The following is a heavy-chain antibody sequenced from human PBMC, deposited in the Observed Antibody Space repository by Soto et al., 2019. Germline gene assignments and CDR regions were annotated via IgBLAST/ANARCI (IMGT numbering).Heavy chain of an antibody. CDR2: ISSSGGT. V-gene: IGHV4-61*01. Sequence: QVQLQESGPGLVKPSEALSLTCTVSGASVRSGSHYWTWIRQPPGKGLEWIGYISSSGGTNYCPSLKSRATISLDTSKNQFSLILSSLTAADTAVYYCASELGKSVMDVWGQGTTVTVSS. CDR3: ASELGKSVMDV. J-gene: IGHJ6*02. CDR1: GASVRSGSHY. D-gene: IGHD7-27*01.